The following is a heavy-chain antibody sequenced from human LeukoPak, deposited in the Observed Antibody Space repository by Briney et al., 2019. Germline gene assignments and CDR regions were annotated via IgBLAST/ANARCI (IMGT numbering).Heavy chain of an antibody. CDR2: ISGFNGNT. J-gene: IGHJ4*02. CDR1: GYTFTTYG. Sequence: ASVKVSCKASGYTFTTYGIAWVRQAPGQGLEWLVWISGFNGNTNYAQKVQDRLTLTTEKSTSTAYMELRSLGSDDTAVYYCARGTRYCSSSMCFAGIYHFDFWGQGTLVTVSS. CDR3: ARGTRYCSSSMCFAGIYHFDF. D-gene: IGHD2-2*01. V-gene: IGHV1-18*01.